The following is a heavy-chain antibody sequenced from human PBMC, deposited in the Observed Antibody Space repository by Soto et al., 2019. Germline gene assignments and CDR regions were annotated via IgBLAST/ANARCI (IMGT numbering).Heavy chain of an antibody. CDR1: GGTFSSYA. CDR3: ARALKHYYDSSGPTPPHSYYYYGMDV. V-gene: IGHV1-69*06. J-gene: IGHJ6*02. CDR2: IIPIFGTA. D-gene: IGHD3-22*01. Sequence: GASVKVSCKASGGTFSSYAISWVRQAPGQGLEWMGGIIPIFGTANYAQKFQGRVTITADKSTSTAYMELSSLRSEDTAVYYCARALKHYYDSSGPTPPHSYYYYGMDVWGQGTTVTVSS.